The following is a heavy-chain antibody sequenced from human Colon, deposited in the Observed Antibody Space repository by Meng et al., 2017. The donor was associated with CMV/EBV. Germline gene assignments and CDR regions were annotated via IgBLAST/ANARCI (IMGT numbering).Heavy chain of an antibody. Sequence: SETLSLTCTVSGGSISSSRNYWGWIRQPPGKGLEWIGSIYYSGSTYYNPSLKSRVTISVDTSKNQFSLKLSSVTAADTAVYYCARDCSSTSCYLDYWGQGTLVTVSS. D-gene: IGHD2-2*01. CDR3: ARDCSSTSCYLDY. CDR1: GGSISSSRNY. V-gene: IGHV4-39*07. J-gene: IGHJ4*02. CDR2: IYYSGST.